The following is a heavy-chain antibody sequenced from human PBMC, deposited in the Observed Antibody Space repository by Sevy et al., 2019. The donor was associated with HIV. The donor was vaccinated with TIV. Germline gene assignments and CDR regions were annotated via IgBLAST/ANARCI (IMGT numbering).Heavy chain of an antibody. CDR2: INWNGGVT. Sequence: GGSLRFSCAVSGFTFDDYVMHWVRQAPGKGLEWVSLINWNGGVTYYSDSVKGRFTISRDNSKNTLFLQMNSLRTEDSALYYCAKDKESTGSYYLDHRGLGTLVTVSS. D-gene: IGHD3-10*01. CDR3: AKDKESTGSYYLDH. J-gene: IGHJ4*02. V-gene: IGHV3-43D*04. CDR1: GFTFDDYV.